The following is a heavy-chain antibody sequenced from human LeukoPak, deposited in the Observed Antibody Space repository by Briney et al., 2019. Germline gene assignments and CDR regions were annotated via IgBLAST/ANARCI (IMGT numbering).Heavy chain of an antibody. D-gene: IGHD5-18*01. CDR1: GGSISSYY. J-gene: IGHJ6*02. CDR3: ARSTAMGYYYYGMDV. V-gene: IGHV4-59*01. Sequence: SETLSLTCTVSGGSISSYYWSWIRQPPGKGLEWIGYIYYSGSTNYNPSLKSRVTISVDTSKNQFSLKLSSVTAADTAVYYCARSTAMGYYYYGMDVWGQGTTVTVSS. CDR2: IYYSGST.